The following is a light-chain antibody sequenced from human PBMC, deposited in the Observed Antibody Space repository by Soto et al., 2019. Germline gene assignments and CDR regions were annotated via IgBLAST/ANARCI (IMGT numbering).Light chain of an antibody. CDR2: GAS. CDR3: QQYGSSSWT. V-gene: IGKV3-20*01. CDR1: QSVSSSY. Sequence: EIVFTASPATPSLSPREKTTLSCRASQSVSSSYLAWYQQKPGQAPRLLIYGASSRATGIPDRFSGSGSGTDFTLTISRLEPEDFAVYYCQQYGSSSWTFGQGTKVDIK. J-gene: IGKJ1*01.